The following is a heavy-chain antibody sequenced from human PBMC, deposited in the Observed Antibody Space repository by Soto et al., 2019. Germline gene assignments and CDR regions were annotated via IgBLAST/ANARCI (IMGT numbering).Heavy chain of an antibody. CDR2: ISSNGGST. Sequence: GGSLRLSCAASGFTFSSYAMHWVRQAPGKGLEYVSAISSNGGSTYYANSVKGRFTISRDNSKNTLYLQMGSLRAEDMAVYYCARDRVATTNGDFDAFDIWGQGTMVTVSS. J-gene: IGHJ3*02. V-gene: IGHV3-64*01. CDR3: ARDRVATTNGDFDAFDI. D-gene: IGHD5-12*01. CDR1: GFTFSSYA.